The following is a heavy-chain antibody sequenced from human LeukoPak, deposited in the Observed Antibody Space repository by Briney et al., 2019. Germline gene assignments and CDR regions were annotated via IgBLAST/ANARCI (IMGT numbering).Heavy chain of an antibody. CDR1: GGSFSGYF. D-gene: IGHD3-10*01. Sequence: SETLSLTCAVYGGSFSGYFWSWIRQPPGKGLEWIGRIYTSGSTNYNPSLKSRVTMSVDTSKNQFSLELSSVTAADTAVYYCARGGITMVRGVTPDPFDYWGQGTLVTVSS. J-gene: IGHJ4*02. CDR3: ARGGITMVRGVTPDPFDY. CDR2: IYTSGST. V-gene: IGHV4-59*10.